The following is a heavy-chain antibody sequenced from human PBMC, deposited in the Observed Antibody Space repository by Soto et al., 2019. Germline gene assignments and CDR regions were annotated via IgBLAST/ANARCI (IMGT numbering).Heavy chain of an antibody. D-gene: IGHD1-26*01. CDR2: IYYSGST. CDR3: AGEESGSDLPGDV. V-gene: IGHV4-31*03. Sequence: QVQLQESSPGLVKPSQTLSLTCTVSGGSINSGGYYLSWIRQHPGKGLEWIGYIYYSGSTYYNPSLKSRVTISVDTSKNQFSLKLSSVTAADTAVYYCAGEESGSDLPGDVWGQGTTVTVSS. CDR1: GGSINSGGYY. J-gene: IGHJ6*02.